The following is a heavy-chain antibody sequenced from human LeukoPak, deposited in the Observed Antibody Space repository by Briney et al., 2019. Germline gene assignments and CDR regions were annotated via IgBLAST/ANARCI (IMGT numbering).Heavy chain of an antibody. D-gene: IGHD6-13*01. Sequence: GASVKVSCKTSGYTFTNYDIIWVRQATGQGLEWMGWMNPNSGNTFHAQKFQGRVAMTRNTSINTAHLEVTSPRSEDTAVYFCARGLENSWYTTGALAAYWGQGTLVTVSS. CDR3: ARGLENSWYTTGALAAY. V-gene: IGHV1-8*01. J-gene: IGHJ4*02. CDR1: GYTFTNYD. CDR2: MNPNSGNT.